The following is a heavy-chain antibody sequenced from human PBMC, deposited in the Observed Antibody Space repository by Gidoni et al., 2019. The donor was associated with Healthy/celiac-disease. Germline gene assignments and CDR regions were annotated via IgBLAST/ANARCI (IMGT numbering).Heavy chain of an antibody. Sequence: EVQLLESGGGLVQPGGSLSLPRAASGFTFSSYPMSGVRQAPGTGLECISAIGSSGGSTYYADTVKGRLTISRDNSKNTMYLQMNSVRAEDTAVYYCAKDISSGWPRAQGYWGQGTLVTVSS. J-gene: IGHJ4*02. CDR1: GFTFSSYP. CDR2: IGSSGGST. V-gene: IGHV3-23*01. D-gene: IGHD6-19*01. CDR3: AKDISSGWPRAQGY.